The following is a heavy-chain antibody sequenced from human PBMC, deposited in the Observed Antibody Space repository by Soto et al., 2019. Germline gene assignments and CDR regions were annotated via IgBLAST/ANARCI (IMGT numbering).Heavy chain of an antibody. CDR3: ARPLPMITFGGVIPGAFDI. Sequence: PGESLKISCKGSGYSFTSYWIGWVRQMPGKGLEWMGIIYPGDSDTRYSPSFQGQVTISADKSISTAYLQWSSLKASDTAIYYCARPLPMITFGGVIPGAFDIWGQGTMVTVSS. D-gene: IGHD3-16*02. CDR1: GYSFTSYW. J-gene: IGHJ3*02. CDR2: IYPGDSDT. V-gene: IGHV5-51*01.